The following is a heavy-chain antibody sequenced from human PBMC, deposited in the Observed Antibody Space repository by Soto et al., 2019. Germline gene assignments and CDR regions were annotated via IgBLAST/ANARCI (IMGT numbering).Heavy chain of an antibody. D-gene: IGHD2-2*01. J-gene: IGHJ5*02. CDR1: GVSFSGYY. V-gene: IGHV4-34*01. Sequence: PSDTLSLTCAFYGVSFSGYYWSWIRQPTGKGLEWIGEINHSGSTNYNPSLKSRVTISVDTSKNQFSLKLSSVTAADTAVYYCARGAMMGIVVVPAAMSWFDPWGQGTLVT. CDR3: ARGAMMGIVVVPAAMSWFDP. CDR2: INHSGST.